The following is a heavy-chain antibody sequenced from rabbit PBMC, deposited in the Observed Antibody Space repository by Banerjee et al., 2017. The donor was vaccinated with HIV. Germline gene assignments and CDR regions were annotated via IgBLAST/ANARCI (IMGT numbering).Heavy chain of an antibody. J-gene: IGHJ4*01. D-gene: IGHD1-1*01. CDR2: IYSSNGDK. Sequence: QEQLEESGGDLVKPEGSLTLTCKASGFDFSSNAMCWVRQAPGKGLELIACIYSSNGDKWYASWVNGRFTISKTSSTTVTLQMTSLTVADTATYLCAGSLVDNANLWGQGTLVTVS. V-gene: IGHV1S45*01. CDR3: AGSLVDNANL. CDR1: GFDFSSNA.